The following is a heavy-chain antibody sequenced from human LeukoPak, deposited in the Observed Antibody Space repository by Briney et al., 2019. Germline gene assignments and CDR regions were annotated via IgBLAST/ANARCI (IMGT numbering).Heavy chain of an antibody. V-gene: IGHV3-23*01. CDR1: GLTFNNYG. D-gene: IGHD5-18*01. J-gene: IGHJ4*02. Sequence: GGSLRLSCVASGLTFNNYGMTWVRQAPGKGLEWVSTISAGGDNTYYGDSVKGRFTISRDNSKNTLSLQMNSLRVEDTAVYYCAKSRYNYGSSLDYWGQGTLVTVSS. CDR3: AKSRYNYGSSLDY. CDR2: ISAGGDNT.